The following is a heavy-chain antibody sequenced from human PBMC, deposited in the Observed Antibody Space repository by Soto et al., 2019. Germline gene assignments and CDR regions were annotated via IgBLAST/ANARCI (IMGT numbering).Heavy chain of an antibody. J-gene: IGHJ4*02. CDR1: GVTFSSYA. Sequence: VASVKVSCKASGVTFSSYAISWVRQAPGQGLEWMGGIIPIFGTANYAQKFQGRVTITADESTSTAYMELSSLRSEDTAVYYCARDRGQLERRSSDYWGQGTLVTVSS. CDR3: ARDRGQLERRSSDY. CDR2: IIPIFGTA. D-gene: IGHD1-1*01. V-gene: IGHV1-69*13.